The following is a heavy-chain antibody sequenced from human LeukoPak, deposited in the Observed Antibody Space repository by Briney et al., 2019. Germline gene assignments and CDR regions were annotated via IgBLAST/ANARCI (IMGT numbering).Heavy chain of an antibody. CDR3: AKDFRIGYSAHFDY. V-gene: IGHV3-23*01. J-gene: IGHJ4*02. CDR2: IYEYGGTT. Sequence: GSLRLSCVGSGFTFRSHAMSWVRQAPEKGLEFVSGIYEYGGTTYYADSVKGRFSISRDNSKNTLYLQMDSLRGEDTAVYYCAKDFRIGYSAHFDYWGQGALVTVSS. D-gene: IGHD2-21*01. CDR1: GFTFRSHA.